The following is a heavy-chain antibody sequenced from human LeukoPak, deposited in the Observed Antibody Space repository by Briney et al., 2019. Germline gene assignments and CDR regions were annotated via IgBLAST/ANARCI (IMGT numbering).Heavy chain of an antibody. J-gene: IGHJ6*03. V-gene: IGHV5-51*01. Sequence: GESLKISCQGSGNSFTRYWIGWVRPMPGKGLEWVGIIYPDDSDTRYSPSFQGQVTISADKSISTAYLQWSNLKAADTAMYYCARHTVTTDIPTSDYYYYMDVWGKGTTVTVSS. D-gene: IGHD4-11*01. CDR2: IYPDDSDT. CDR3: ARHTVTTDIPTSDYYYYMDV. CDR1: GNSFTRYW.